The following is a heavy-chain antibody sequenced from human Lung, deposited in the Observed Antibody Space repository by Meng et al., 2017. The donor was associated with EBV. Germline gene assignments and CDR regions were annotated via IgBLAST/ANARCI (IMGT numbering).Heavy chain of an antibody. CDR3: ARFYCSSTSCPHVLFDY. Sequence: QVQLVQSGAEVKKPGVSVKVSCEASGFIFTSYAISWVRQAPGQGLQYMGWISAYNGNTNYAQELQGRVTMTTDTSTSTAYMELRSLRFDDTAVYYCARFYCSSTSCPHVLFDYWGQGTLVTVAS. CDR2: ISAYNGNT. D-gene: IGHD2-2*01. CDR1: GFIFTSYA. J-gene: IGHJ4*02. V-gene: IGHV1-18*01.